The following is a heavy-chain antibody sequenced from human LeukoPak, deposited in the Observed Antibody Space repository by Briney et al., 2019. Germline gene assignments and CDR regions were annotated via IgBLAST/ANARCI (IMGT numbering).Heavy chain of an antibody. J-gene: IGHJ4*02. CDR1: GYTFTGYY. CDR3: ARAVVVVAATMIDY. V-gene: IGHV1-2*02. CDR2: INPNSGGT. Sequence: ASVKVSCKASGYTFTGYYMHWGRQAPGQGLEWMGWINPNSGGTNYAKKFQGRVTMTRATSISTAYMELSRLRSDDTAVYYCARAVVVVAATMIDYWGQGTLVTVSS. D-gene: IGHD2-15*01.